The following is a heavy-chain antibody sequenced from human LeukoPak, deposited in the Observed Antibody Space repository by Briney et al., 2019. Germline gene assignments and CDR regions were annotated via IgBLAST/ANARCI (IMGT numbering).Heavy chain of an antibody. Sequence: PGGSLRLSCAASGFTVSNNYMSWVRQAPGKGLEWVSVIYSGGSTYYADSVKGRFTISRDNSKNTLYLQMNSLTAEDTAMYYCARGYPGYNYGFDYWGQGTLVTVSS. CDR1: GFTVSNNY. J-gene: IGHJ4*02. D-gene: IGHD5-18*01. CDR2: IYSGGST. CDR3: ARGYPGYNYGFDY. V-gene: IGHV3-53*01.